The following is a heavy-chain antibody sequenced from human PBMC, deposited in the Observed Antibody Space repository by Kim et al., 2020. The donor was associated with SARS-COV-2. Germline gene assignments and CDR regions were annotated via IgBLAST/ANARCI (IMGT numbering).Heavy chain of an antibody. CDR3: ARGLDYGDYEGSFDY. CDR2: INHSRST. J-gene: IGHJ4*02. CDR1: GGSFSGYY. Sequence: SETLSLTCAVYGGSFSGYYWSWIRQPPGKGLEWIGEINHSRSTNYNVSLKSRVTISVDTSKNQFSLKLSSMTAADTAVYYCARGLDYGDYEGSFDYWGQG. D-gene: IGHD4-17*01. V-gene: IGHV4-34*01.